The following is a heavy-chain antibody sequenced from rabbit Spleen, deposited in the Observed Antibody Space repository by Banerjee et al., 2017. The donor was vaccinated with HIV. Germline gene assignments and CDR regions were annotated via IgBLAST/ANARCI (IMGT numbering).Heavy chain of an antibody. CDR3: ARDLVAVIGWNFSL. V-gene: IGHV1S45*01. CDR2: IGTTSGTT. Sequence: QEQLKESGGGLVQPGASLTLTCKASGIDFSSYYYMCWVRQAPGKGLELIACIGTTSGTTWYANWAKGRFTISRTSSTKVTLQMTSLTAADTATYFCARDLVAVIGWNFSLWGQGTLVTVS. J-gene: IGHJ3*01. D-gene: IGHD1-1*01. CDR1: GIDFSSYYY.